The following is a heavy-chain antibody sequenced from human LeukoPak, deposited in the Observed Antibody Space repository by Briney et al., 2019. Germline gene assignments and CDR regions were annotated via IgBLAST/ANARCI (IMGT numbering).Heavy chain of an antibody. Sequence: PGGSLRLSCAASGFTFSNYAIHWVRQAPGKGLEYVSGINSNEGSTYYANSVKGRFTISRDNSKNTLYLQLGSLRDEDMAVYYCARGLRDCSSTTCFTYWYFDLWGRGTRVTVSS. CDR3: ARGLRDCSSTTCFTYWYFDL. CDR2: INSNEGST. V-gene: IGHV3-64*01. CDR1: GFTFSNYA. D-gene: IGHD2-2*02. J-gene: IGHJ2*01.